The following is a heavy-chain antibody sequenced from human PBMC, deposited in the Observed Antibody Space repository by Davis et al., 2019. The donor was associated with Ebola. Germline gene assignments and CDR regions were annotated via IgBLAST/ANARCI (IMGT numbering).Heavy chain of an antibody. D-gene: IGHD2-21*01. J-gene: IGHJ4*02. CDR1: GFSFSSCS. CDR3: ARVSGGLCY. CDR2: ISSSSTSR. V-gene: IGHV3-21*06. Sequence: GGSLRLSCAASGFSFSSCSMNWVRQAPGKGLEWVSSISSSSTSRYYVDSVKGRFTISRDNAKNSLYLQMNSLRVEDTAVYYCARVSGGLCYWGQGTLVTVSS.